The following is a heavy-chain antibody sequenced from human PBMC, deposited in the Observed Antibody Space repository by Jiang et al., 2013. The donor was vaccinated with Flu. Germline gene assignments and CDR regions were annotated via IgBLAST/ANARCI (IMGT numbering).Heavy chain of an antibody. Sequence: TCTVSGGSISSSSYYWGWIRQPPGKGLEWIGSIYYSGSTYYNPSLKSRVTISVDTSKNQFSLKLSSVTAADTAVYYCARMYYYGSGSRNWGQGTLVTVSS. V-gene: IGHV4-39*01. J-gene: IGHJ4*02. CDR3: ARMYYYGSGSRN. D-gene: IGHD3-10*01. CDR1: GGSISSSSYY. CDR2: IYYSGST.